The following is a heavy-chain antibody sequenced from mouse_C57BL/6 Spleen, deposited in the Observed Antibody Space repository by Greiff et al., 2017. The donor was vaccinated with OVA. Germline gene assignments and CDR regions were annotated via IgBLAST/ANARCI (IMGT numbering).Heavy chain of an antibody. V-gene: IGHV2-2*02. D-gene: IGHD2-4*01. CDR1: GFSLTSYG. J-gene: IGHJ1*03. Sequence: VKLQESGPGLVQPSQSLSITCTVSGFSLTSYGVHWVRQSPGKGLEWLGVIWRGGSTAYNAAFISRLSISKDNSKSQVFFKMNSLQANATAIYYCARTYDYDVYFDVWGTGTTVTVSS. CDR3: ARTYDYDVYFDV. CDR2: IWRGGST.